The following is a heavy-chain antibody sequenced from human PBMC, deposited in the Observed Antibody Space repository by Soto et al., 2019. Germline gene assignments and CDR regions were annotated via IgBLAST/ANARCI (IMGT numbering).Heavy chain of an antibody. Sequence: QLQLQESGPGLVKPSETLSLTCTVSGGSISSSSYYWRWIRQPPGKGLEWIGSIYYSGSTYYNPSLKSRVTISVDTSKNQFSLKLSSVTAADTAVYYCARHQSHSSSYVDPWGQGTLVTVSS. D-gene: IGHD6-13*01. CDR1: GGSISSSSYY. J-gene: IGHJ5*02. CDR3: ARHQSHSSSYVDP. CDR2: IYYSGST. V-gene: IGHV4-39*01.